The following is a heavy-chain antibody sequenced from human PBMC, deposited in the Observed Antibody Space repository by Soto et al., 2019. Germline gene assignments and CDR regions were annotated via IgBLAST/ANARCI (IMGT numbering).Heavy chain of an antibody. Sequence: QVQLVQSGAEVKKPGSSVKVSCKASGGTFSSYTISWVRQAPGQGLEWMGRIIPILGIANYAQKFQGSFTMTADKCTSTAYMELSSLRSEDTAVYYCATQYCSSTSCYRDYWGQGTLVTVSS. V-gene: IGHV1-69*02. CDR2: IIPILGIA. J-gene: IGHJ4*02. D-gene: IGHD2-2*02. CDR1: GGTFSSYT. CDR3: ATQYCSSTSCYRDY.